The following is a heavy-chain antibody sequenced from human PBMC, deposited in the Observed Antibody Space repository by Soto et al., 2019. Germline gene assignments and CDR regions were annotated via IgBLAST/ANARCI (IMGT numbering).Heavy chain of an antibody. V-gene: IGHV3-30-3*01. Sequence: LRLSCAASGFTFSSYAMHWVRQAPGKGLEWVAVISYDGSNKYYADSVKGRFTISRDNSKNTLYLQMNSLRAEDTAVYYCARDRITGTTTAGYYYYYGMDVWGQGTTVTVSS. CDR3: ARDRITGTTTAGYYYYYGMDV. CDR1: GFTFSSYA. D-gene: IGHD1-7*01. CDR2: ISYDGSNK. J-gene: IGHJ6*02.